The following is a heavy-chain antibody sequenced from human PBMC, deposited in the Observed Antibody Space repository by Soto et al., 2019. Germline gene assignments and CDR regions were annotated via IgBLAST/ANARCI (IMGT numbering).Heavy chain of an antibody. CDR1: GGSFSGYY. J-gene: IGHJ5*02. CDR3: ARGPRKYYDSSGYYRRFDP. Sequence: QVQLQQWGAGLLKPSETLSLTCAVYGGSFSGYYWSWIRQPPGKGLEWIGEINHSGSTNYHPSLKSRVTISVDTSKNQFSLKLSSVTAADTAVYYCARGPRKYYDSSGYYRRFDPWGQGTLVTVSS. CDR2: INHSGST. D-gene: IGHD3-22*01. V-gene: IGHV4-34*01.